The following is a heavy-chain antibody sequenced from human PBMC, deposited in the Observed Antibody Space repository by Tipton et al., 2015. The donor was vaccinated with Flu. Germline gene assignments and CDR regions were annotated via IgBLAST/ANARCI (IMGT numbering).Heavy chain of an antibody. J-gene: IGHJ6*02. D-gene: IGHD3-10*01. Sequence: PGLVKPSQTLSLTCTVSGDSISNGGAYWTWVRQHPGKGLEWIASIYYSGSTYYNPSLWRRVTISVDTSKNQVSLKVNSVTAADTAVYYCARDQGFGGGLSYDYYVLDVWGQGTTVTVSS. CDR1: GDSISNGGAY. V-gene: IGHV4-31*03. CDR3: ARDQGFGGGLSYDYYVLDV. CDR2: IYYSGST.